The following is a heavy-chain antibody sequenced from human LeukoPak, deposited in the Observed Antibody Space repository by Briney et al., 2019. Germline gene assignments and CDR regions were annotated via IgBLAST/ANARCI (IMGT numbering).Heavy chain of an antibody. V-gene: IGHV3-48*03. J-gene: IGHJ4*02. Sequence: PGGSLRLSCAASGFTFSTYEMSWVRQAPGKGLEWVSCISSSGSTIYYADSVKGRFTISRDNAKNSLYLQMSSLRAEDTAVYYCVSAYGGLLDYWGQGTLVTVSS. CDR1: GFTFSTYE. D-gene: IGHD3-16*01. CDR2: ISSSGSTI. CDR3: VSAYGGLLDY.